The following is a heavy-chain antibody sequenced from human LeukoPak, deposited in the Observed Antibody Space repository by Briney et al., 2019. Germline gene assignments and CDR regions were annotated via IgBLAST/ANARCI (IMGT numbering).Heavy chain of an antibody. V-gene: IGHV4-61*02. D-gene: IGHD4-11*01. CDR3: ASYIPSDAFDI. Sequence: PSETLSLTCTVSGGSISSGSYYWSWIRQPAGKGLEWIGRIYTSGSTNYNPSLKSRVTISVDTSKNQFSLKLSSVTAADTAVYYCASYIPSDAFDIWGQGTMVTVSS. CDR1: GGSISSGSYY. CDR2: IYTSGST. J-gene: IGHJ3*02.